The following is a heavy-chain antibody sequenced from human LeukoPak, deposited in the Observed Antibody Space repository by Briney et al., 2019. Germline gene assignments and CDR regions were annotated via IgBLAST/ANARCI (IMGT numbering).Heavy chain of an antibody. V-gene: IGHV3-9*01. Sequence: GGSLRLSCAASGFTFDDYAMHWVRQAPGKGLEWVSGISWNSGSIGYADSVKGRFTISRDNAKNSLYQQMNSLRAEDTALYYCAKVSYDSSGYYYEYFQHWGQGTLVTVSS. J-gene: IGHJ1*01. CDR3: AKVSYDSSGYYYEYFQH. D-gene: IGHD3-22*01. CDR1: GFTFDDYA. CDR2: ISWNSGSI.